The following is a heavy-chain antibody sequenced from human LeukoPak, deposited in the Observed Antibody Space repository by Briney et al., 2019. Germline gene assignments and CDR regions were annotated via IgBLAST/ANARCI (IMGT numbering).Heavy chain of an antibody. D-gene: IGHD1-26*01. CDR3: ARGRRVGNWFDP. V-gene: IGHV1-2*02. CDR1: GYTFTGYY. J-gene: IGHJ5*02. Sequence: GASVKVSCKASGYTFTGYYMHWVRQAPGQGLEWMGWINPNSGGTNYAQKFQGRVTMTRNTSISTAYMELSSLRSEDTAVYYCARGRRVGNWFDPWGQGTLVTVSS. CDR2: INPNSGGT.